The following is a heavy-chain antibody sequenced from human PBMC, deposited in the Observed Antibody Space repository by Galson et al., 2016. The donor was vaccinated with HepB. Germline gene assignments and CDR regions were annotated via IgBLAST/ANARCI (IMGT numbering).Heavy chain of an antibody. CDR2: IYWNDDM. Sequence: PALVKPTQTLTLTCTFSGFSLSSSGVGVGWIRQSPGKALEWLALIYWNDDMRYSPSLKSRLTITKDTSKNQVVLTLTNMDPVDTATYYCAHRRTSADYGSGKDHYFDYWGQGTLVTVSS. CDR3: AHRRTSADYGSGKDHYFDY. J-gene: IGHJ4*02. V-gene: IGHV2-5*01. D-gene: IGHD3-10*01. CDR1: GFSLSSSGVG.